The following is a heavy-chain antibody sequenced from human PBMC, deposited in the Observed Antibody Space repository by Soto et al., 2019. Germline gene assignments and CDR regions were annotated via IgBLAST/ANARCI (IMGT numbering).Heavy chain of an antibody. J-gene: IGHJ4*02. CDR1: GFTFSSYA. Sequence: GGSLRLSCAASGFTFSSYAMSWVRQAPGKGLEWVSAISGSGGSTYYADSVKGRFTISRDNSKNTLYLQMNSLRAEDTAVYYCASHRVALRSNLDYWGQGTLVTVSS. CDR2: ISGSGGST. D-gene: IGHD2-21*01. CDR3: ASHRVALRSNLDY. V-gene: IGHV3-23*01.